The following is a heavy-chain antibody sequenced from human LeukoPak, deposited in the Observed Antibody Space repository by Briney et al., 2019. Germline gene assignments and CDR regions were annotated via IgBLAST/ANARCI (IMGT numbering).Heavy chain of an antibody. CDR1: GFTFSSYA. CDR3: AKCIAVAGTTQSEGGSFDY. CDR2: ISGSGGST. Sequence: GGSLGLSCAASGFTFSSYAMSWVRQAPGKGLEWVSAISGSGGSTYYADSVKGRFTISRDNSKNTLYLQMNSLRAEDTAVYYCAKCIAVAGTTQSEGGSFDYWGQGTLVTVSS. D-gene: IGHD6-19*01. V-gene: IGHV3-23*01. J-gene: IGHJ4*02.